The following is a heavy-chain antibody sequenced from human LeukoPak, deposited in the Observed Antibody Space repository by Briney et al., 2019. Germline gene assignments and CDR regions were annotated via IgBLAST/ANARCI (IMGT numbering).Heavy chain of an antibody. CDR3: VRGRGPFAY. V-gene: IGHV4-38-2*01. D-gene: IGHD3-10*01. CDR2: IYHSGST. Sequence: SETLSLTCAVSGYSISSGYYWGWIRQPPGQGLEWIGSIYHSGSTYYNPSLKSRVTISVDTSRNQFSLKLSSVTAADTAVYYCVRGRGPFAYWGQGTLVTVSS. J-gene: IGHJ4*02. CDR1: GYSISSGYY.